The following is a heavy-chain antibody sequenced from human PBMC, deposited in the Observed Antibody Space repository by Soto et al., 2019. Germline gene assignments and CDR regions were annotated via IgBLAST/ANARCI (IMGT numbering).Heavy chain of an antibody. D-gene: IGHD4-17*01. CDR1: GSSIRSSSYY. CDR2: IYYSGST. V-gene: IGHV4-39*01. J-gene: IGHJ6*02. CDR3: PSHSRSPTAVPYYYYCSYMDV. Sequence: SETMSLTCTVSGSSIRSSSYYWGWIRKPPGKGLEWIGSIYYSGSTYYNPSLKSRVTISVDTSKNQFSLKLSSVTAADTAVYYCPSHSRSPTAVPYYYYCSYMDVLGQGTTVPVSS.